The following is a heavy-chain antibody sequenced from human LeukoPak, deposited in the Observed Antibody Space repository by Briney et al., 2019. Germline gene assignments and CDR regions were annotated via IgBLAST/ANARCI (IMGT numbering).Heavy chain of an antibody. V-gene: IGHV4-61*08. CDR1: GGSISSGGYS. J-gene: IGHJ3*01. CDR2: IYYSGST. Sequence: SQTLSLTCAVSGGSISSGGYSWSWIRQPPGKGLEWIGYIYYSGSTNYNPSLKSRVTISVDTSKKQFSLKLSSVTAADTAVYYCARSRDRYWDAFDVWGQGTMVTVSS. CDR3: ARSRDRYWDAFDV. D-gene: IGHD1-14*01.